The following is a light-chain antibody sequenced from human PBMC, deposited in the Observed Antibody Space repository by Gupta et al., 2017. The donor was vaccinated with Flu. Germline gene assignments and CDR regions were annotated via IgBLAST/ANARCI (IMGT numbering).Light chain of an antibody. V-gene: IGLV2-23*01. CDR1: SSDVGSYNL. CDR2: EGS. J-gene: IGLJ1*01. Sequence: ISISCTGTSSDVGSYNLVSWYQQHPGKAPKLMIYEGSQRPSGISNRFSASKSGNTASLTISGLQAEDEADYYCCSYAGSNTPYVFGTGTKVTVL. CDR3: CSYAGSNTPYV.